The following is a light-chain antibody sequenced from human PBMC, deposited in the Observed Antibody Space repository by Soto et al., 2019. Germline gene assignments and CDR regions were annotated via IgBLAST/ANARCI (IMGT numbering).Light chain of an antibody. CDR1: QNIRGW. CDR2: DAS. V-gene: IGKV1-5*01. Sequence: DIRMTQSPSTLSTSVGDRVTITCRASQNIRGWLAWYQQKPGKAPKLLIYDASTLESGVPSRFSGSGSGTEFTLTISSLQSEDFATYYCQQSFSPPYTFGQGTKLDIK. J-gene: IGKJ2*01. CDR3: QQSFSPPYT.